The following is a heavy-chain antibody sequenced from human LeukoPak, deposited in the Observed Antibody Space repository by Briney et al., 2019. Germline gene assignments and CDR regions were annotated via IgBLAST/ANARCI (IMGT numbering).Heavy chain of an antibody. CDR1: GYTFTGYY. J-gene: IGHJ6*02. D-gene: IGHD6-13*01. CDR2: IIPILGIA. V-gene: IGHV1-69*04. CDR3: AREVRLAAADPKGNGMDV. Sequence: VASVKVSCKASGYTFTGYYMHWVRQAPGQGLEWMGRIIPILGIANYAQKFQGRVTITADKSTSTAYMELSSLRSEDTAVYYCAREVRLAAADPKGNGMDVWGQGTTVTVSS.